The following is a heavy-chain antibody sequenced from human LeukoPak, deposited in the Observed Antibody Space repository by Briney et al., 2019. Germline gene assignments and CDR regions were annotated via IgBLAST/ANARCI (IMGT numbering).Heavy chain of an antibody. D-gene: IGHD3-16*01. CDR1: GFTVSSNY. CDR2: IYSGGST. V-gene: IGHV3-66*01. Sequence: GGSLRLSCAASGFTVSSNYMSWVRQAPGKGLEWVSVIYSGGSTHYADSVKGRFTISRDNSKNTLYLQMDSLRAEDTAVYYCVRNRGAYYYDTGYWGQGTLVTVSS. J-gene: IGHJ4*02. CDR3: VRNRGAYYYDTGY.